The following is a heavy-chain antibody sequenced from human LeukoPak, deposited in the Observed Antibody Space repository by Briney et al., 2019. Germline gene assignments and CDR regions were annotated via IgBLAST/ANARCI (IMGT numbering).Heavy chain of an antibody. D-gene: IGHD6-19*01. J-gene: IGHJ5*02. CDR1: GFTFSNYW. CDR3: ARAVAENWFDP. Sequence: GGSLRLSCAASGFTFSNYWMSWVRQAPGKGLEWVANIKQDGSDKYYVDSVKGRFTISRDNAKNSLYLRMNSLRAEDTAVYYCARAVAENWFDPWGQGTLVTVSS. V-gene: IGHV3-7*01. CDR2: IKQDGSDK.